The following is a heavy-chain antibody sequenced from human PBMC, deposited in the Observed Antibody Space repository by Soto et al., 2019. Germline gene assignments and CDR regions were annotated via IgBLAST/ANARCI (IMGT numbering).Heavy chain of an antibody. D-gene: IGHD5-12*01. CDR1: GYTLTSYG. V-gene: IGHV1-18*01. CDR3: ARDFPSRGYSGYDKPYYYYGMDV. CDR2: ISAYNGNT. Sequence: QVQLVQSGAEVKKPGASVKVSCKASGYTLTSYGISWVRQAPGQGLEWMGWISAYNGNTNYAQKLQGRVTMTTDTSTSTAYMELRSLRSDDTAVYYCARDFPSRGYSGYDKPYYYYGMDVWGQGTTVTVSS. J-gene: IGHJ6*02.